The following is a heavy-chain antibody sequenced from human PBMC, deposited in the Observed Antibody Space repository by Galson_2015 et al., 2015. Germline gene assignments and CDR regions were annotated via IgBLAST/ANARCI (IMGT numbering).Heavy chain of an antibody. CDR3: ATQDVGVIKSPFPEYFQH. Sequence: SVKVSCKASGGTFSTYAITWVRQAPGQGLEWMGGIIPMFRTPTLAQKFHDRVTMTADESTSTAYLELTSLRSEDTAMYYCATQDVGVIKSPFPEYFQHWGQGTLVTVSS. CDR2: IIPMFRTP. CDR1: GGTFSTYA. J-gene: IGHJ1*01. V-gene: IGHV1-69*13. D-gene: IGHD2-21*01.